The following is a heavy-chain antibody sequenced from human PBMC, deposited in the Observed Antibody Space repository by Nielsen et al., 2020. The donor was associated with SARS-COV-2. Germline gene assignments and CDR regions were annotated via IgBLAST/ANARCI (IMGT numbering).Heavy chain of an antibody. V-gene: IGHV1-2*02. CDR1: GYSFTGYY. D-gene: IGHD2-2*01. CDR3: ARSLLGYCSSTACPAGPDPYYFYGFDV. Sequence: ASVKVSCKASGYSFTGYYVHWVRQAPGQGLEWMGWINPNSGGTKSAQKFEGRVTMTRDTSISKAYMALSRLTLDDTAVYYCARSLLGYCSSTACPAGPDPYYFYGFDVWGQGTTVTVSS. J-gene: IGHJ6*02. CDR2: INPNSGGT.